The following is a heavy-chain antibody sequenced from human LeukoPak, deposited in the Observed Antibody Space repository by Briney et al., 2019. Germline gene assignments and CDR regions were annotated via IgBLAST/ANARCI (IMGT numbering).Heavy chain of an antibody. D-gene: IGHD6-13*01. J-gene: IGHJ2*01. CDR3: ARGPGIAAAGTSTSGDL. V-gene: IGHV1-2*04. Sequence: ASVKVSCKASGYTFTGYYMHWVRQAPGQGLEWMGWINPNSGGTNYAQKFRGWVTMTRDTSISTAYMELSRLRSDDTAVYYCARGPGIAAAGTSTSGDLWGRGTLVTVSS. CDR1: GYTFTGYY. CDR2: INPNSGGT.